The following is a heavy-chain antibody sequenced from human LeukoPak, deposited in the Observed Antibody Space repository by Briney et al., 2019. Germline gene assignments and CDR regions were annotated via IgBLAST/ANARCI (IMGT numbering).Heavy chain of an antibody. D-gene: IGHD3-22*01. CDR3: ARHHDKDAFDI. CDR2: MNPNSGNT. V-gene: IGHV1-8*02. Sequence: GASVKVSCKASGYTFKNYDINWVRQAAGQGLEWMGWMNPNSGNTGFAQKFQDRVTMTTDTSTSTAYMELRSLRSDDTAVYYCARHHDKDAFDIWGQGTMVTVSS. J-gene: IGHJ3*02. CDR1: GYTFKNYD.